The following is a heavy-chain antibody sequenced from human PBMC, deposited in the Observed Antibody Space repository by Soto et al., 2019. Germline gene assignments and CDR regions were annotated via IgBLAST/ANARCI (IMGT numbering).Heavy chain of an antibody. Sequence: QVQLVQSGAEVKKPGASVKVSCKASGYTFTSYGISWVRQAPGQGLEWMGWISAYNGNTNYAQKLQGRVTMTTDTSTSTAYREMRSLRSDDTAVYYCARSPWGTVVPAAIFAPAERLFDYWGQGTLVTVSS. CDR3: ARSPWGTVVPAAIFAPAERLFDY. D-gene: IGHD2-2*02. CDR1: GYTFTSYG. V-gene: IGHV1-18*01. CDR2: ISAYNGNT. J-gene: IGHJ4*02.